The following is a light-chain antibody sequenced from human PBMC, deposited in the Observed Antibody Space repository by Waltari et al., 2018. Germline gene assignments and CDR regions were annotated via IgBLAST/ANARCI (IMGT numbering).Light chain of an antibody. CDR2: LGS. CDR3: MRALQSPKT. Sequence: DIVMTQSPLSLPVTPGEPASISCRSSQSLLHSNGYNYLDWYLQKPGQSPQLLIYLGSNRASGVPDRFSGSGSGTDFTLRISRVEAEDVGVYYCMRALQSPKTFGQGTKVEIK. J-gene: IGKJ1*01. V-gene: IGKV2-28*01. CDR1: QSLLHSNGYNY.